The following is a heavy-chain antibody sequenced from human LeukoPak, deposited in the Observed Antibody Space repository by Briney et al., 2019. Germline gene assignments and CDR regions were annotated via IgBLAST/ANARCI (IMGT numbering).Heavy chain of an antibody. CDR1: EYTFTGYY. D-gene: IGHD2-2*01. Sequence: GASVKVSCKASEYTFTGYYMHWVRQAPGQGLEWMGWINPNSGGTNYAQKFQGWVTMTRDTSISTAYMELSRLRSDDTAVYYCARAEEVVPAALYYYYYGMDVWGQGTTVTVSS. CDR3: ARAEEVVPAALYYYYYGMDV. CDR2: INPNSGGT. V-gene: IGHV1-2*04. J-gene: IGHJ6*02.